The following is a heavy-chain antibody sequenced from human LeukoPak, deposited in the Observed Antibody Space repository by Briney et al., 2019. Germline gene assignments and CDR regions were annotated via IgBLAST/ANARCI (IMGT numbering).Heavy chain of an antibody. J-gene: IGHJ4*02. V-gene: IGHV4-34*01. CDR2: INHSGST. CDR1: GGSFSGYY. Sequence: SETLSLTCAVYGGSFSGYYWSWIRQPPGKGLEWIGEINHSGSTNYNPSLKSRVTISVDTSKNQFSLKLSSVTAADTAVYYCASGRRNSYGDYGDYWGQGTLVTASS. CDR3: ASGRRNSYGDYGDY. D-gene: IGHD4-17*01.